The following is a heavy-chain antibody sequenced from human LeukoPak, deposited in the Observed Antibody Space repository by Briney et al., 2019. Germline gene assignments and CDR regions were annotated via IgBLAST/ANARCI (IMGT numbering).Heavy chain of an antibody. J-gene: IGHJ6*02. CDR3: ARERVVVTAIEDCYYGMDV. CDR1: GFTFSSYW. D-gene: IGHD2-21*02. Sequence: QPGGSLRLSCAASGFTFSSYWMHWVRQAPGKGLVWVSRINSDGSSTSYADSVKGRFTISRDNAKNTLYLQMNSLRAEDTAVYYCARERVVVTAIEDCYYGMDVWGQGTTVTVSS. V-gene: IGHV3-74*01. CDR2: INSDGSST.